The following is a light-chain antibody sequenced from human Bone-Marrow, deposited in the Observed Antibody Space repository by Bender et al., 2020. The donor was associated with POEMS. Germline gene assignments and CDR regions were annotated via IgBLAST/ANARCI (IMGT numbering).Light chain of an antibody. CDR2: DDS. Sequence: QSALTQPASVSGSPGQSIAISCTGTSSDVGGYNYVSWYQQHPGKAPKLMIYDDSQPSAGFSHRFAGSKSSTTSLPTISGLRAEDEAYYYCTSYTSTNSSVFGTGTTVTVL. CDR3: TSYTSTNSSV. J-gene: IGLJ1*01. CDR1: SSDVGGYNY. V-gene: IGLV2-14*01.